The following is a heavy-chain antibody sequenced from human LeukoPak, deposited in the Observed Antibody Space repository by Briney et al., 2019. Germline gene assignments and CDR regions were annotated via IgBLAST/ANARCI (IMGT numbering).Heavy chain of an antibody. CDR3: ARGRPVLLWFGEPSNWFDP. J-gene: IGHJ5*02. V-gene: IGHV4-34*01. Sequence: SETLSLTCAVYGGSFSGYYWSWIRQPPGKGPEWIGEINHSGSTNYNPSLKSRVTISVDTSKNQFSLKLSSVTAADTAVYYCARGRPVLLWFGEPSNWFDPWGQGTLVTVSS. D-gene: IGHD3-10*01. CDR1: GGSFSGYY. CDR2: INHSGST.